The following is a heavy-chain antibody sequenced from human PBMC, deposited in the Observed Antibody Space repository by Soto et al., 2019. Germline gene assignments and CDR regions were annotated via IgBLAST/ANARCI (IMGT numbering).Heavy chain of an antibody. D-gene: IGHD5-12*01. V-gene: IGHV4-34*01. CDR1: GGSFSGYY. CDR2: INHSGST. Sequence: QVQLQQWGAGLLKPSETLSLTCAVYGGSFSGYYWSWIRQPPGKGLEWIGEINHSGSTNYNPSLKSRVTISVDTSKNQFSLKLSSVTAADPAVYYCARGRGGWLRGNWFDPWGQGTLVTVSS. J-gene: IGHJ5*02. CDR3: ARGRGGWLRGNWFDP.